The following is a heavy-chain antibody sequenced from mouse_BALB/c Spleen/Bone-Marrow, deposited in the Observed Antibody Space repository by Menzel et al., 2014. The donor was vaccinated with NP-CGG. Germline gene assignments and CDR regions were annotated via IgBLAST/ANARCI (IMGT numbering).Heavy chain of an antibody. CDR2: ISTYYGDA. J-gene: IGHJ4*01. Sequence: VQLQQSGAELVRPGVSVKISCKGSGYPFTDYAMHWVKQSHAKSLEWIGVISTYYGDASYNQKFKGKATMTVDKSSSTAYMELARLTSEDSAIYYCASGNYYYAMDYWGQGTSVTVSS. CDR1: GYPFTDYA. D-gene: IGHD2-1*01. V-gene: IGHV1S137*01. CDR3: ASGNYYYAMDY.